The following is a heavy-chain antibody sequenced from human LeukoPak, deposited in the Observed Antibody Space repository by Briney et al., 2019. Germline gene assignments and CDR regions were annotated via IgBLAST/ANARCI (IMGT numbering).Heavy chain of an antibody. J-gene: IGHJ4*02. V-gene: IGHV3-7*03. CDR2: IKQDGSEK. CDR3: AREGRAYDILTGYYKWEYYFVY. D-gene: IGHD3-9*01. CDR1: GFTFSSYW. Sequence: GGSLRLSCAASGFTFSSYWMSWVRQAPGKGLEWVANIKQDGSEKYYVDSVKGRFTISRDNAKNSLYLQMNSLRAEDTAVYYCAREGRAYDILTGYYKWEYYFVYWGQGTLVTVSS.